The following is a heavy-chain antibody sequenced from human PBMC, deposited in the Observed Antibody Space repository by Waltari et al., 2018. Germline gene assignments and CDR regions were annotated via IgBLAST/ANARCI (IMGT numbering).Heavy chain of an antibody. V-gene: IGHV1-24*01. CDR1: GYRLTELS. CDR2: FYPEEGET. D-gene: IGHD4-4*01. J-gene: IGHJ6*02. CDR3: HGTGLQPYKYGMDV. Sequence: HVQLVQSGAEVKKPGASVKVSCKVSGYRLTELSMHWVRQAPGKGLEWMGGFYPEEGETIYARKLQGRVTVTEDTSTDTAFMELSSLRSEDTAVYYCHGTGLQPYKYGMDVWGQGTTVTVSS.